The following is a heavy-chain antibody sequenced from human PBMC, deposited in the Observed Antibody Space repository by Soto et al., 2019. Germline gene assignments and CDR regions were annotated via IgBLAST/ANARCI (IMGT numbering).Heavy chain of an antibody. CDR2: ISGSGGST. D-gene: IGHD3-10*01. J-gene: IGHJ5*02. CDR3: AREIRRRGTTMVRGVIINWFDP. Sequence: VQLLESGGGLVQPGGSLRRSCEASGFNFSSYAMSLVRQAPGKGLEWVSAISGSGGSTYYADSVKGRCTIYRDNSKNALYLQMNRLRAEDTAVYDCAREIRRRGTTMVRGVIINWFDPWGQGTLVTVSS. V-gene: IGHV3-23*01. CDR1: GFNFSSYA.